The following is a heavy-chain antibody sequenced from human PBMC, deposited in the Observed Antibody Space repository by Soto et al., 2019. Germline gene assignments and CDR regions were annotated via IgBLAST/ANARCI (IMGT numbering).Heavy chain of an antibody. D-gene: IGHD2-2*02. J-gene: IGHJ6*02. CDR1: GFTFDDYA. CDR3: AKDLGQNCSSTSCYTWGGLYYYYYGMDV. Sequence: PGGSLRLSCAASGFTFDDYAMHWVRQAPGKGLEWVSLISLDGGSTYYADSVKGRFTISRDNSKNSLYLQMNSLRAEDTALYYCAKDLGQNCSSTSCYTWGGLYYYYYGMDVWGQGTTVTVSS. CDR2: ISLDGGST. V-gene: IGHV3-43D*04.